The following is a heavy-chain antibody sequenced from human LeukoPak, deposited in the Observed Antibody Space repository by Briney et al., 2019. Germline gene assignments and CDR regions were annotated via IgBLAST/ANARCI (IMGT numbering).Heavy chain of an antibody. J-gene: IGHJ3*02. CDR2: IQYSGTT. D-gene: IGHD3-10*01. CDR3: ARPNDSGTYYRAFDI. Sequence: ASETLSLTCTVSGDSISSYSISSYFWSWIRQPPGKGLEWIGYIQYSGTTTYKPSLKSRVTILLDTSKNQFSLKLTSVTAADTAVYYCARPNDSGTYYRAFDIWGQGTMVTVSS. CDR1: GDSISSYSISSYF. V-gene: IGHV4-61*01.